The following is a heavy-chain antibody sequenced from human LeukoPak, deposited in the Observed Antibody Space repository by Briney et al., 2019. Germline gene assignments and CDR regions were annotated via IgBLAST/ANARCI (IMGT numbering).Heavy chain of an antibody. Sequence: ASVKVSCKASGYTFTNYGISWVRQAPGQGLEWMGWINTYNGNSNYAHKVQGRVTMTTDTSTSTAYMELRSLRSDDTAVYYCARRGSSGYYSSFGIWGQGTMVTVSS. CDR2: INTYNGNS. D-gene: IGHD3-22*01. CDR1: GYTFTNYG. CDR3: ARRGSSGYYSSFGI. V-gene: IGHV1-18*01. J-gene: IGHJ3*02.